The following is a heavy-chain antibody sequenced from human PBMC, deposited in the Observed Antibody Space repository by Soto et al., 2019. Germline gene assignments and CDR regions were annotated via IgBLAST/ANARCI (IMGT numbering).Heavy chain of an antibody. J-gene: IGHJ4*02. CDR2: IDPSGNGT. Sequence: QVQLVQSGAEVKKPGASVKVSCKASGHTLINYYMHWVRQAPGQGLDWLGKIDPSGNGTSYAERFQGRITLTSDTSTNTVYVELSRLRSEETGIYYCAINYYDSSAYLYWGQGTLVTVSS. CDR3: AINYYDSSAYLY. V-gene: IGHV1-46*01. CDR1: GHTLINYY. D-gene: IGHD3-22*01.